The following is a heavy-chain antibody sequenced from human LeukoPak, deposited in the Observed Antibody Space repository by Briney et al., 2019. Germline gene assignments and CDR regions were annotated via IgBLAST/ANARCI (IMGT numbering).Heavy chain of an antibody. CDR1: GYSFTSYW. D-gene: IGHD3-3*01. Sequence: PGESLKISCKGSGYSFTSYWIGWVRQMPGKGLEWMGIIYPGDSDTIYSPSFQGQVTISADKSISTAYLQWSSLKASDTAMYYCARAYYDFWSGYPYYFDYWGQGTLVTVSS. V-gene: IGHV5-51*01. J-gene: IGHJ4*02. CDR2: IYPGDSDT. CDR3: ARAYYDFWSGYPYYFDY.